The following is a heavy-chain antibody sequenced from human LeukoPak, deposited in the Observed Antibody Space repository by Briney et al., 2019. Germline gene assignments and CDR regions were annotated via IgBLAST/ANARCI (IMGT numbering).Heavy chain of an antibody. J-gene: IGHJ4*02. V-gene: IGHV4-4*07. CDR1: GGSISSYY. CDR3: AREVNTPIVTAGYYFDY. D-gene: IGHD5-18*01. Sequence: SETLSLTCTVSGGSISSYYWSWIRQPAGKRLEWIGRIYSSGSTYYNPSLKSRVTMSVDTSNNQFSLRLSSVTAADTAVYYCAREVNTPIVTAGYYFDYWGQGTLVTVSS. CDR2: IYSSGST.